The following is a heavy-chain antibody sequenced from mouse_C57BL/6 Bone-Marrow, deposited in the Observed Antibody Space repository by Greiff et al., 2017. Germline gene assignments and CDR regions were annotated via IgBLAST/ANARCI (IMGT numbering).Heavy chain of an antibody. CDR3: ARSYYGEPYYAMDY. CDR1: GFTFSSYA. D-gene: IGHD1-1*01. J-gene: IGHJ4*01. V-gene: IGHV5-4*01. CDR2: ISDGGSYT. Sequence: EVQVVESGGGLVKPGGSLKLSCAASGFTFSSYAMSWVRQTPEKRLEWVATISDGGSYTYYPDNVKGRFTISRDNAKNNLYLQMSHLKSEDTAMYYCARSYYGEPYYAMDYWGQGTSVTVSS.